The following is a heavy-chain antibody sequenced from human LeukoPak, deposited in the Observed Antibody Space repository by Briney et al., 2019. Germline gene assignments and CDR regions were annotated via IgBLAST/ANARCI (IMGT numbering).Heavy chain of an antibody. V-gene: IGHV3-66*01. CDR1: GFTFSNYG. J-gene: IGHJ4*02. CDR3: VRDGGEDITTSSDY. Sequence: GGSLRLSCAASGFTFSNYGMHWVRQAPGKGLEWVSVIYSAGSTYYPDSVKGRFTISRDNSKNTLYLQMNNLRAEDTAVYFCVRDGGEDITTSSDYWGQGTLVTVSS. D-gene: IGHD3-22*01. CDR2: IYSAGST.